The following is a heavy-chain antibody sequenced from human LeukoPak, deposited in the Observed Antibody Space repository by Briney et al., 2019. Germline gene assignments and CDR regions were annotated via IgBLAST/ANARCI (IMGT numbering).Heavy chain of an antibody. CDR1: GGSISSYY. Sequence: RPSETLSLTCTVSGGSISSYYWSWIRQPPGKGLEWIGYIYYSGSTNYNPSLKSRVTISVDTSKNQFSLKLSSVTAADTAVYYCARVRRFVLRFLEWLLPPSGAFDIWGQGTMVTISS. J-gene: IGHJ3*02. D-gene: IGHD3-3*01. CDR2: IYYSGST. V-gene: IGHV4-59*01. CDR3: ARVRRFVLRFLEWLLPPSGAFDI.